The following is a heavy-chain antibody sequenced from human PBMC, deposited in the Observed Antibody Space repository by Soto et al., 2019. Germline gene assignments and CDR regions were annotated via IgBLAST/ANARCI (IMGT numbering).Heavy chain of an antibody. J-gene: IGHJ4*02. CDR2: IYYSGST. V-gene: IGHV4-31*09. Sequence: PSETLSLTCTVSGGSISSGGYYWSWIRQHPGKGLEWIGYIYYSGSTYYNPSLKSRVTISVDTSKNQFSLKLSSVTAADTAVYYCRGERSGSYYNQTEYYFDYWGQGTLVTVSS. D-gene: IGHD3-10*01. CDR3: RGERSGSYYNQTEYYFDY. CDR1: GGSISSGGYY.